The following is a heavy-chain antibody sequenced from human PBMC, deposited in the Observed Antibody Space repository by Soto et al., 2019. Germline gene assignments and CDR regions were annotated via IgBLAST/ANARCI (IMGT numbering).Heavy chain of an antibody. CDR1: GYTFTSYG. V-gene: IGHV1-18*01. CDR3: ARDERSSGLYYYYYYGMDV. D-gene: IGHD6-19*01. J-gene: IGHJ6*02. CDR2: ISAYNGNT. Sequence: ASVKVSCKASGYTFTSYGISWVRQAPGQGLEWMGWISAYNGNTNYAQKLQGRVTMTTDTSTSTAYMELRSLRSDDTAVYYCARDERSSGLYYYYYYGMDVWGQGTTVTSP.